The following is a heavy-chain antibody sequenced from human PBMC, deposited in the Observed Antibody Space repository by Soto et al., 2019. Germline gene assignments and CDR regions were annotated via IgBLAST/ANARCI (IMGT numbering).Heavy chain of an antibody. CDR3: ATRDGYNSGGEY. CDR2: IYYSGST. CDR1: GGSISSGGYY. D-gene: IGHD5-12*01. Sequence: PSETLSLTCTVSGGSISSGGYYWSWIRQHPGKGLEWIGYIYYSGSTYYNPSLKSRVAISVDTSKNQFSLRLSSVTAADTAVYYCATRDGYNSGGEYWGQGTLVTVSS. J-gene: IGHJ4*02. V-gene: IGHV4-31*03.